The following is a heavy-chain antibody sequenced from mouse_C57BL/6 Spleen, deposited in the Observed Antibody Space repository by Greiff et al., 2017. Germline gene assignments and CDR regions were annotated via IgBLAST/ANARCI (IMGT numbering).Heavy chain of an antibody. CDR2: INPSNGGT. CDR1: GYTFTSYW. Sequence: QVQLQQPGTELVKPGASVKLSCKASGYTFTSYWMHWVKQRPGQGLEWIGNINPSNGGTNYNEKFKSKATLTVDKSSSTAYMQLSSLSSAGDAVYYWAGGGPYYFDYWGPGTTLTVSS. CDR3: AGGGPYYFDY. V-gene: IGHV1-53*01. J-gene: IGHJ2*01.